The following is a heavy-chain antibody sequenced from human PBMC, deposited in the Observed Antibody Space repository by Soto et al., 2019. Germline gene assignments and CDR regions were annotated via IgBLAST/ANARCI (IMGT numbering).Heavy chain of an antibody. CDR1: GFTFTNYW. V-gene: IGHV3-7*03. CDR3: LTTTRDRPFDH. CDR2: IRQYGSET. Sequence: EVQLVESGGDLVQPGGSLRRSCEASGFTFTNYWMTWVRQVAGKGLEWVAIIRQYGSETKYVDSVRGRFTISRDNTKSTSYLQMTSLTDGDTAMYYCLTTTRDRPFDHWGQGTRVTVAS. D-gene: IGHD1-1*01. J-gene: IGHJ4*02.